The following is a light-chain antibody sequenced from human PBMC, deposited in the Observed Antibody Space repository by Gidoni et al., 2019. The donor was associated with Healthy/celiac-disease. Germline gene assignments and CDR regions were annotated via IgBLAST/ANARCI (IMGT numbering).Light chain of an antibody. CDR1: QSISSY. V-gene: IGKV1-39*01. Sequence: DIQMTQSPSSLSASVGDRVTITCRASQSISSYLNWYQQKPGKAPKLLIYAASSLQSGVPSRFSGSGSGTDFTLTISSLQPEDFATYYCQQSYSTVAFGGXTKVEIK. J-gene: IGKJ4*01. CDR3: QQSYSTVA. CDR2: AAS.